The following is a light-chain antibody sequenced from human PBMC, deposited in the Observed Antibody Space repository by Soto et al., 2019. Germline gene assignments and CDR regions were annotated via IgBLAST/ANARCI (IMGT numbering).Light chain of an antibody. V-gene: IGKV3-15*01. J-gene: IGKJ3*01. CDR2: GAS. CDR1: QSVSSN. Sequence: IVMTPSPATLSVSPGERATLSCRASQSVSSNLAWYQQKPGQAPRLLIYGASTRATGIPARFSGSGSGTEFTLTISSLQSEDFAVYYCQQYNNWPPGTFGPGTKVDI. CDR3: QQYNNWPPGT.